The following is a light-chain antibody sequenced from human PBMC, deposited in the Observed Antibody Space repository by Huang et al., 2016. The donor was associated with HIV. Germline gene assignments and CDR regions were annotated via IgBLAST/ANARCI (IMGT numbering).Light chain of an antibody. Sequence: DIQMTQSPSSLSASVGDRVTITCRASQTIITYLNWYQQKPGKAPNLLIYGASSLHSGVPARFSGSGSGTDFTLTISSLQPDYCATYYCQQSFNTPPYTFGQGTKLEIK. CDR2: GAS. J-gene: IGKJ2*01. CDR3: QQSFNTPPYT. V-gene: IGKV1-39*01. CDR1: QTIITY.